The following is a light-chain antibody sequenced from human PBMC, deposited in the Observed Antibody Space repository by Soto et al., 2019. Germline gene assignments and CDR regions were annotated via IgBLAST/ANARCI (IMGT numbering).Light chain of an antibody. V-gene: IGKV3-15*01. CDR2: DTS. J-gene: IGKJ1*01. CDR3: QQCVTSPWT. CDR1: QSLTSN. Sequence: EIILTQSPATLYVSPGERATLSCRASQSLTSNLAWYQQRPGQAPRLLIYDTSTRATDIPARFSGSGSGTEFTLTIASLQSEDSAVYYCQQCVTSPWTFGQGTKVEIK.